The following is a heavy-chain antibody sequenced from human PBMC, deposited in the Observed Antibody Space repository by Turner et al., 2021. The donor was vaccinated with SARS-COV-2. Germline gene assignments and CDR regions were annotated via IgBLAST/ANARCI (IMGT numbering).Heavy chain of an antibody. CDR3: ARSEDPYYADSSGYPDS. CDR2: IRKKSYGGAT. Sequence: EVQLVSSGGVLITPGRSLRLSGPASASTFSAFTMVWFRQAPGKGLEWLGFIRKKSYGGATEYAASVKGRFTISRDDSKSIAYLQMSSLKTVDTAVYYCARSEDPYYADSSGYPDSWGQGTLVTVSS. J-gene: IGHJ4*02. V-gene: IGHV3-49*05. D-gene: IGHD3-22*01. CDR1: ASTFSAFT.